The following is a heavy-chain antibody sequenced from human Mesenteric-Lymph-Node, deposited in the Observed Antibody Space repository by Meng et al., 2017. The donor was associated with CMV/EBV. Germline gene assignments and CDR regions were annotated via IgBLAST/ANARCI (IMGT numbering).Heavy chain of an antibody. Sequence: GESLKISCAASGFTVSSNYMSWVRQAPGKGLEWVSVIYSGGSSTYYADSVKGRFTISRDNSKNTLYLQMNSLRAEDTAVYYCLSSGGVWGQGTTVTVSS. D-gene: IGHD3-10*01. J-gene: IGHJ6*02. V-gene: IGHV3-23*03. CDR2: IYSGGSST. CDR1: GFTVSSNY. CDR3: LSSGGV.